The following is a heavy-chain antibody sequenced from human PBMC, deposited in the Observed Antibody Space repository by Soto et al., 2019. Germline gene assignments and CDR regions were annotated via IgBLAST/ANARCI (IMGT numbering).Heavy chain of an antibody. CDR2: IDRDGST. D-gene: IGHD2-21*02. CDR3: ATGGYCGGDCPPFDL. J-gene: IGHJ2*01. Sequence: EVQLVESGGGLVQPGRSLRLSCAASGLTFNKYWMHWVRQAPGKGLVWVSHIDRDGSTNYADSVRGRFTISRDNAKNTLYLQINCLGAEDTAVYYCATGGYCGGDCPPFDLWGRGTKVTVSS. V-gene: IGHV3-74*01. CDR1: GLTFNKYW.